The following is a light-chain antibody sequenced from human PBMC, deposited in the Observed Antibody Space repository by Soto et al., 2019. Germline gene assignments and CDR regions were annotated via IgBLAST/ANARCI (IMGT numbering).Light chain of an antibody. Sequence: ESLLTQSPCTLALSPGERATLSCRASQSVSSNYLAWYQQKPGHAPSLRIYGVSTRATNVPDRFSGGGSGTDFTLTISNMQSEDFAIYYCQQYQSLSTFGRGTKVDIK. CDR3: QQYQSLST. J-gene: IGKJ1*01. CDR1: QSVSSNY. V-gene: IGKV3-20*01. CDR2: GVS.